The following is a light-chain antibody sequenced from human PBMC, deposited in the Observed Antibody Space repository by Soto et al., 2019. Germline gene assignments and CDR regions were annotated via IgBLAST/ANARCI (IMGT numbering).Light chain of an antibody. Sequence: DVQMTQSPSTLSASIGDRVTITCRASQSISPWLAWYQQKPGKAPKLLIYMASTLGSGVPSRFSGSGSGTEFTLTISSLQPADFATYYCQQYSSQMYTFGQGTKLEIK. CDR3: QQYSSQMYT. CDR2: MAS. CDR1: QSISPW. J-gene: IGKJ2*01. V-gene: IGKV1-5*03.